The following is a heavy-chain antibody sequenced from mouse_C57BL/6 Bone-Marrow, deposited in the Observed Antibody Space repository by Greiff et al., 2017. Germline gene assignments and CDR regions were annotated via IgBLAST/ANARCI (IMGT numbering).Heavy chain of an antibody. CDR3: ARHEDPHDGYYRPWFAY. Sequence: QVQLQQSGAELVKPGASVKLSCKASGYTFTEYTIHWVKQRSGQGLEWIGWFYPGSGSIKYNEKFKDKATLTADKSSSTVYMELSRLTSEDSAVYFCARHEDPHDGYYRPWFAYWGQGTLVTVSA. CDR1: GYTFTEYT. V-gene: IGHV1-62-2*01. CDR2: FYPGSGSI. D-gene: IGHD2-3*01. J-gene: IGHJ3*01.